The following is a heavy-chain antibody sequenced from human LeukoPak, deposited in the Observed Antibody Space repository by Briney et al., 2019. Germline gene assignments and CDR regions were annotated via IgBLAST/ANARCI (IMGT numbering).Heavy chain of an antibody. CDR2: ISAYNGNT. V-gene: IGHV1-18*01. Sequence: ASVKVSCKASGYTFTSYGISWVRQAPGQGLEWMGWISAYNGNTNYAQKLQGRVTMTTDTSTSTAYMELRSLRSDDTAVYYCARDGESYDYVWGSYRRLYYYYYMDVWGKGTTVTISS. CDR3: ARDGESYDYVWGSYRRLYYYYYMDV. D-gene: IGHD3-16*02. CDR1: GYTFTSYG. J-gene: IGHJ6*03.